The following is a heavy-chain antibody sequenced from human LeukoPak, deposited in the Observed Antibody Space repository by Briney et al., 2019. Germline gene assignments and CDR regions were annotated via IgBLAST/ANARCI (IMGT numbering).Heavy chain of an antibody. D-gene: IGHD6-13*01. J-gene: IGHJ3*01. V-gene: IGHV3-48*01. CDR2: VSYSSSTI. CDR3: AKDRSSSSWFDGYDF. CDR1: GFTFSSYS. Sequence: GGSLRLSCAASGFTFSSYSVNWVRQAPGKGLEWISYVSYSSSTIYYADSVKGRFTISRDNAKNSLYLQMNSLRAEDTAVYYCAKDRSSSSWFDGYDFWGQGTMVTVSS.